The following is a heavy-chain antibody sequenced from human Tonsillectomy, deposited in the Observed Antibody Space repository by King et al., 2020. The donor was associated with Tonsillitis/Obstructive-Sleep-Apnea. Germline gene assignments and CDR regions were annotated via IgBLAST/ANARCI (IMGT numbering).Heavy chain of an antibody. D-gene: IGHD4-11*01. Sequence: VQLVESGGGLVQPGGSLRLSCAASGFTFISYSMNWVRQAPGKGLEWVSYISSSSSTIYYTDSVKGRLTIPRDNAKNSLYLQMNSLRDEDTAVYYCARDSSVTTVFRYWGQGTLVTVSS. J-gene: IGHJ4*02. CDR1: GFTFISYS. CDR3: ARDSSVTTVFRY. CDR2: ISSSSSTI. V-gene: IGHV3-48*02.